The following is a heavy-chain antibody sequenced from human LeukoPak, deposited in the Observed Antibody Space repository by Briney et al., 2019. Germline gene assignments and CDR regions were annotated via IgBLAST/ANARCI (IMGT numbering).Heavy chain of an antibody. Sequence: ASVKVSCKASGYTFTGHYMHWVRQAPGQGLEWMGWINPNSGGTNYAQKFQGRVTMARDTSISTAYMELSRLRSDDTAVYYCARGEDIVVVPAAIGVDYWGQGTLVTVSS. CDR2: INPNSGGT. CDR1: GYTFTGHY. CDR3: ARGEDIVVVPAAIGVDY. J-gene: IGHJ4*02. V-gene: IGHV1-2*02. D-gene: IGHD2-2*02.